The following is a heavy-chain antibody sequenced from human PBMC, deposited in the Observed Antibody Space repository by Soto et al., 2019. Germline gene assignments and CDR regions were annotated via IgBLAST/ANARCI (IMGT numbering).Heavy chain of an antibody. V-gene: IGHV3-66*01. J-gene: IGHJ4*02. D-gene: IGHD3-16*02. CDR3: ARGGGGYDYIWGSYRLRHFDY. CDR2: IYSGGST. Sequence: GGSLRLSCAASGFTVSSNYMSWVRQAPGKGLEWVSVIYSGGSTYYADSVKGRFTISRDNSKNTLYLQMNSLRAEDTAVYYCARGGGGYDYIWGSYRLRHFDYWGQGTLVTVSS. CDR1: GFTVSSNY.